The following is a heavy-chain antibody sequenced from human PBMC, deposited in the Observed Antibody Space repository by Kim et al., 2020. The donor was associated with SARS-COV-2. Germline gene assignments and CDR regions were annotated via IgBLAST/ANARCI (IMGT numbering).Heavy chain of an antibody. D-gene: IGHD3-10*01. CDR3: ATLPPGITMVQGVLFDP. CDR2: FDPEDGET. V-gene: IGHV1-24*01. J-gene: IGHJ5*02. Sequence: ASVKVSCKVSGYTLTELSMHWVRQAPGKGLEWMGGFDPEDGETIYAQKFQGRVTMTEDTSTDTAYMELSSLRSEDTAGYYCATLPPGITMVQGVLFDPWGQGTLVTVSS. CDR1: GYTLTELS.